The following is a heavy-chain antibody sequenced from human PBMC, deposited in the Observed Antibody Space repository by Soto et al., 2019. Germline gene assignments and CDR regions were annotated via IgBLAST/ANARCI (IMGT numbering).Heavy chain of an antibody. CDR1: GFTFSSYA. J-gene: IGHJ6*02. Sequence: HPGGSLRLSCAASGFTFSSYAMHWVRQAPGKGLEWVAVISYDGSNKYYADSVKGRFTISRDNSKNTLYLQMNSLRAEDTAVYYCARVMAVVPAAPAYYYYGMDVWGQGTTVTVSS. CDR2: ISYDGSNK. V-gene: IGHV3-30-3*01. CDR3: ARVMAVVPAAPAYYYYGMDV. D-gene: IGHD2-2*01.